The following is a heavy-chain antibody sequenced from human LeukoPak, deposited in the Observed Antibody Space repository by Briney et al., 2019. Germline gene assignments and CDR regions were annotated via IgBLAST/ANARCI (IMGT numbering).Heavy chain of an antibody. CDR1: GGSFSGYY. CDR3: ARDGYSGSDAL. CDR2: IYHSGST. J-gene: IGHJ4*02. D-gene: IGHD5-12*01. Sequence: SETLSLTCAVYGGSFSGYYWSWIRQPPGKGLEWIGYIYHSGSTNYNPSLKSRVTISVDTSQNQFYLKLSSVTAADTAVYYCARDGYSGSDALWGQGTLVTVSS. V-gene: IGHV4-59*01.